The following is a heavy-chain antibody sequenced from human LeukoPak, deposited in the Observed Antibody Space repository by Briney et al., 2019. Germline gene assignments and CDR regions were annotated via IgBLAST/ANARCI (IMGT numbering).Heavy chain of an antibody. CDR3: ARYPPNSGSGWYGCNY. V-gene: IGHV1-24*01. Sequence: ASVKVSCKVSGYTLTELSMHWVRQAPGKGLEWMGGFDPEDGETIYAQKFQGRVTMTEDTSTDTAYMELSSLRSDDTAVYYCARYPPNSGSGWYGCNYWGQGTLVTVSS. J-gene: IGHJ4*02. D-gene: IGHD6-19*01. CDR2: FDPEDGET. CDR1: GYTLTELS.